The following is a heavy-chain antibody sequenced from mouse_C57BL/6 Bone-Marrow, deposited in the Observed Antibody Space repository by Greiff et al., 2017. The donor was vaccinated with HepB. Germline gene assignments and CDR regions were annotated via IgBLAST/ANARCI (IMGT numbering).Heavy chain of an antibody. CDR1: GYTFTSYG. Sequence: QVQLQQSGAELARPGASVKLSCKASGYTFTSYGISWVKQRTGQGLECIGEIYPRSGNTYYNEKFKGKATLTADKSSSTAYMELRSLTSEDSAVYFCARSLHYYGSSSYWYFDVWGTGTTVTVSS. J-gene: IGHJ1*03. V-gene: IGHV1-81*01. D-gene: IGHD1-1*01. CDR3: ARSLHYYGSSSYWYFDV. CDR2: IYPRSGNT.